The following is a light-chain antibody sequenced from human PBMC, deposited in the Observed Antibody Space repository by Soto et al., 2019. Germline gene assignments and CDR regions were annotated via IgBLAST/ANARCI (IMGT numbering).Light chain of an antibody. Sequence: DLQMTQSPASLSACVGDRVTLTCRASHTIATYLNWYQQKAGKVPEVLIYGASTLQLGVPSRFTGCGYGTDFTLTIANVQPEDSASYYCQQFYYYAHTFGQGTKLEVK. CDR1: HTIATY. V-gene: IGKV1-39*01. J-gene: IGKJ2*01. CDR2: GAS. CDR3: QQFYYYAHT.